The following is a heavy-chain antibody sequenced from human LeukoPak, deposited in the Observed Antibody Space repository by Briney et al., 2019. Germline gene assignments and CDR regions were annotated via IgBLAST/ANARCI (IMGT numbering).Heavy chain of an antibody. J-gene: IGHJ4*02. V-gene: IGHV4-34*01. D-gene: IGHD6-19*01. Sequence: SETLSLTCAVYGGSFSGYYWSWIRQPPGKGLEWIGEINHSGSTNYNPSLKSRVTISVDTSKNQFSLKLSSVTAADTAVYYCARGWKQWLVRLYNYWGQGTLVTVSS. CDR1: GGSFSGYY. CDR2: INHSGST. CDR3: ARGWKQWLVRLYNY.